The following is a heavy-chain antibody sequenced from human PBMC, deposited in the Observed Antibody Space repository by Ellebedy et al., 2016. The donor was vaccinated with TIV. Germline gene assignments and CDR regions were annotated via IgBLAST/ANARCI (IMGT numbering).Heavy chain of an antibody. J-gene: IGHJ3*01. V-gene: IGHV3-66*01. CDR1: ELTVSSNY. CDR2: ISTGGDT. Sequence: GESLKISCAASELTVSSNYMSWVRQAPGRGLEWVSLISTGGDTFYADSVKGRFTVSRDNSKNTLFLQINSLRADDTALYYCASETFNDVDLEMWGVFDLWGQGTMVTVSS. D-gene: IGHD1-1*01. CDR3: ASETFNDVDLEMWGVFDL.